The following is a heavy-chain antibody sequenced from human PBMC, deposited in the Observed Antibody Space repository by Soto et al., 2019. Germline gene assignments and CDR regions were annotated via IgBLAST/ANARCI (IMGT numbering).Heavy chain of an antibody. D-gene: IGHD3-9*01. V-gene: IGHV1-46*01. CDR2: INPFDGSR. J-gene: IGHJ3*02. CDR1: GYIFTSYY. CDR3: ARGIRYYDILTGYYNAPDAFDI. Sequence: APVKVSCKASGYIFTSYYIHWVRQAPGQGLEWMGWINPFDGSRMFAQSFQGRVTMTRDTSTSTVYMEVSSLRSDDTAVYYCARGIRYYDILTGYYNAPDAFDIWGQGTMVTVSS.